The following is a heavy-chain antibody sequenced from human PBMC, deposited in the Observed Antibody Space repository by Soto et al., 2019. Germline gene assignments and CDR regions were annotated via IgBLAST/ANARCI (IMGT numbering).Heavy chain of an antibody. CDR3: ARGSYYDSSGYYYPSAASDY. V-gene: IGHV3-66*01. Sequence: GGSLRLSCTASGFTVSSNYMSWVRQAPGKGLEWVSVIYSGGSTYYADSVKGRFTISRDNSKNTLYLQMNSLRAEDTAVYYCARGSYYDSSGYYYPSAASDYWGQGTLVTVSS. CDR2: IYSGGST. J-gene: IGHJ4*02. CDR1: GFTVSSNY. D-gene: IGHD3-22*01.